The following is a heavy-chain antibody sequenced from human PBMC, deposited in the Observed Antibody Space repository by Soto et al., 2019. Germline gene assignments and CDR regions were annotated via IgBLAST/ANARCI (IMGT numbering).Heavy chain of an antibody. Sequence: PGGSLRLSCAASGFTFSSYSMNWVRQAPGKGLEWVSSISSSSSYIYYADSVKGRFTISRDNAKNSLYLQMNSLRAEDTAVYYCARDSSSSLGAFDIWGQGTMVTVSS. J-gene: IGHJ3*02. CDR3: ARDSSSSLGAFDI. V-gene: IGHV3-21*01. CDR2: ISSSSSYI. CDR1: GFTFSSYS. D-gene: IGHD6-6*01.